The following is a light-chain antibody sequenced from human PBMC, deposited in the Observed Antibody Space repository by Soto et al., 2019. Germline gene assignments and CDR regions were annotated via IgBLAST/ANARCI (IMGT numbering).Light chain of an antibody. Sequence: QSVLTQPPSVSGAPGQRVIISCTGSSSNIGAGYDVHWYQQLPGTAPKLLIYGNSNRPSGVPDRFSGSKSGTSASLAITGLQAEDEADYYCQSYDSSLSGSEVFGGGTKLTVL. CDR1: SSNIGAGYD. J-gene: IGLJ2*01. V-gene: IGLV1-40*01. CDR3: QSYDSSLSGSEV. CDR2: GNS.